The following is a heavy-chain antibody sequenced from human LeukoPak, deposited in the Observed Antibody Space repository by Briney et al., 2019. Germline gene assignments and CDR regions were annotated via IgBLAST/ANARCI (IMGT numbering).Heavy chain of an antibody. V-gene: IGHV1-46*01. D-gene: IGHD1-26*01. Sequence: ASVKVSCKASGYSFSSYGISWVRQAPGQGLEWMGMINPSGGSTNYALKFQGRVTMTRDTSTSTVYMELSSLRSEDTAVYYCARGSGIVGTSSVDWFDPWGQGTLVTVSS. CDR1: GYSFSSYG. CDR2: INPSGGST. CDR3: ARGSGIVGTSSVDWFDP. J-gene: IGHJ5*02.